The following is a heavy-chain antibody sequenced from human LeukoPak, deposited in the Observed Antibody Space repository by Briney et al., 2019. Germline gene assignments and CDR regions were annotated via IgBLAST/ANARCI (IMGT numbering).Heavy chain of an antibody. CDR1: RFTFSSYS. Sequence: PGGCLRLSCAASRFTFSSYSMKSVRQAPGKGLEWVSSVGRSSYIYYADSVKGRFTISTDNAKNSLYLQVHSLRAEDTAVYYCASVFEYSSFSMTRGYWGQGPLVTVSS. D-gene: IGHD6-6*01. V-gene: IGHV3-21*01. J-gene: IGHJ4*02. CDR2: VGRSSYI. CDR3: ASVFEYSSFSMTRGY.